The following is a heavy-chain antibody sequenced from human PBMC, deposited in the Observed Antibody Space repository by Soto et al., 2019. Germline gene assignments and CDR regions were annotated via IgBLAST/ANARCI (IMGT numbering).Heavy chain of an antibody. Sequence: PSETLSLTCTVPGGSISSYYWSWIRQPPGKGLEWIGYIYYSGNTNYNPSLKSRVTISVDTSKNQFSLKLSSVTAADTAVYYCARGSLPYGPVGYNWFDPWGQGTLVTVSS. CDR2: IYYSGNT. CDR1: GGSISSYY. D-gene: IGHD3-10*01. J-gene: IGHJ5*02. V-gene: IGHV4-59*01. CDR3: ARGSLPYGPVGYNWFDP.